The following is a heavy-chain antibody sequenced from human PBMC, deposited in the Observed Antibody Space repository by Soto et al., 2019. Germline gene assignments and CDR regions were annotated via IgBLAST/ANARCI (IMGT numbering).Heavy chain of an antibody. CDR2: INHSGST. CDR3: ARGAHSRFDAFDI. Sequence: SETLSLTCAVYGGSFSGYYWSWIRQPPGKGLEWIGEINHSGSTNYNPSLKSRVTIPVDTSKNQFSLKLSSVTAADTAVYYCARGAHSRFDAFDIWGQGTMVTV. D-gene: IGHD2-21*01. V-gene: IGHV4-34*01. J-gene: IGHJ3*02. CDR1: GGSFSGYY.